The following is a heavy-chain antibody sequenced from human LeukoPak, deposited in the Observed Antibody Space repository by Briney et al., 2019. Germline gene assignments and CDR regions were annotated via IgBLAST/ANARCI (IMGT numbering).Heavy chain of an antibody. J-gene: IGHJ4*02. CDR1: GFTFDDYA. CDR2: ISWNSGSI. V-gene: IGHV3-9*01. CDR3: AIAHFDY. Sequence: GGSLRLSCAASGFTFDDYAMHWVRQAPGKGLEWVSGISWNSGSIGYADSVKGRFTISRDNAKNSLYLQMNSLRAEDTALYYCAIAHFDYWGQGTLVTVSS.